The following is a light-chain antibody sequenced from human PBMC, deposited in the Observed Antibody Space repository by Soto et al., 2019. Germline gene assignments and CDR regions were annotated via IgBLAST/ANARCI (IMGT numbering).Light chain of an antibody. CDR2: AAS. J-gene: IGKJ2*01. CDR1: QSISNY. V-gene: IGKV1-39*01. Sequence: DIQMTQSPSSLSSSVGDRVTITCRASQSISNYLNWYQQKPGKAPKLLIYAASSSQSGVPTRFSGSGSETDFTLTISSLQPEDVATYYCQQSYSTPYTFGQGTKLEIK. CDR3: QQSYSTPYT.